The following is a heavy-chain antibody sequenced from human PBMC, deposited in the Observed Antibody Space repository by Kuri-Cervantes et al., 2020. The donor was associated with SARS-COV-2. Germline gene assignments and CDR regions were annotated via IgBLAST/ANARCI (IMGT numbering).Heavy chain of an antibody. D-gene: IGHD3-22*01. CDR1: GYTFTSYG. Sequence: ASVKVSCKASGYTFTSYGISWVRQAPGQGLEWMGWISAYNGNTNYAQKLQGRVTMTTDTSTGTAYMELRSLRSDDTAVYYRARDPNYDSSGYYGLTFDYWGQGTLVTVSS. V-gene: IGHV1-18*01. CDR3: ARDPNYDSSGYYGLTFDY. CDR2: ISAYNGNT. J-gene: IGHJ4*02.